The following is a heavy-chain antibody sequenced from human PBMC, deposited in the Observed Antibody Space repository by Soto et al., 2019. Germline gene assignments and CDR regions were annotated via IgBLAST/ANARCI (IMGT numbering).Heavy chain of an antibody. V-gene: IGHV4-59*01. CDR1: GGSISSYY. D-gene: IGHD2-15*01. CDR2: IYYSGST. J-gene: IGHJ6*03. Sequence: SETLSLTCTVSGGSISSYYWSWIRQPPGKGLEWIGYIYYSGSTNYNPSLKSRVTISVDTSKNQFSLKLSSVTAADTAVYYCARVPDCSGGSCYYPHYYYYYMDVWGKGTTVTVSS. CDR3: ARVPDCSGGSCYYPHYYYYYMDV.